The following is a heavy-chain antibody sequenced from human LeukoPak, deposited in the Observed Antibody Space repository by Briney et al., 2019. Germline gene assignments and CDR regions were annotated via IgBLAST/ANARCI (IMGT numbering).Heavy chain of an antibody. J-gene: IGHJ5*02. CDR2: INPNSGGT. CDR3: ARDRGSYRFDP. D-gene: IGHD3-16*02. Sequence: ASLKGSCKASGYTFTDNYMHWVRQAPGQGLEWMGWINPNSGGTKYALQFQGRVTMTRDTSISTAYLELSRLRSDDTAVYYCARDRGSYRFDPWGQGSLVTVSS. V-gene: IGHV1-2*02. CDR1: GYTFTDNY.